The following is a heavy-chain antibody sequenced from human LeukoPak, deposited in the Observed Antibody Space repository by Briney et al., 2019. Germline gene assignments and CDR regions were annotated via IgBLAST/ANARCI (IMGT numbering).Heavy chain of an antibody. D-gene: IGHD4-17*01. V-gene: IGHV3-7*01. CDR2: IKQDGSEK. CDR1: GFTFSSYW. Sequence: GGSLRLSCAASGFTFSSYWTSWVRQAPGKGLEWVANIKQDGSEKYYVDSVKGRFTISRDNAKNSLYLQMNSLRAEDTAVYYCARVGLTTVTFYYYYYMDVWGKGTTVTVSS. CDR3: ARVGLTTVTFYYYYYMDV. J-gene: IGHJ6*03.